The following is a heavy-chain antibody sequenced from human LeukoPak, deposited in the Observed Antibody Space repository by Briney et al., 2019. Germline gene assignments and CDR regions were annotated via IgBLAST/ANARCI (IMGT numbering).Heavy chain of an antibody. J-gene: IGHJ5*02. CDR3: ATFLDVAGWFDP. CDR2: IYYSGET. D-gene: IGHD1-1*01. V-gene: IGHV4-31*03. CDR1: GGSISSGGFS. Sequence: SQTLSLTCTVSGGSISSGGFSWRWLRQHPGKGLEWIVYIYYSGETYYNPSLKSRLTISIDTSKNQFSLKLKSVTAADTAVYYCATFLDVAGWFDPWGQGTLVTVSS.